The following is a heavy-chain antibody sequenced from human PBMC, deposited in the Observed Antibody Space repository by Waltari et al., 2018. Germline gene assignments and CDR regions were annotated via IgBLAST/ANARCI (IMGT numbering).Heavy chain of an antibody. Sequence: QVQLVQSGAEVKKPGASVKVSCKASGYTFTGYYMHWVRQAPGQGLEWMGRINPNSGGTNYAQKFQGRVTMTRDTSISTAYMELSRLRSDDTAVYYCARSEVDPYGDYRDAFDIWGQGTMVTVSS. J-gene: IGHJ3*02. CDR2: INPNSGGT. CDR1: GYTFTGYY. CDR3: ARSEVDPYGDYRDAFDI. D-gene: IGHD4-17*01. V-gene: IGHV1-2*06.